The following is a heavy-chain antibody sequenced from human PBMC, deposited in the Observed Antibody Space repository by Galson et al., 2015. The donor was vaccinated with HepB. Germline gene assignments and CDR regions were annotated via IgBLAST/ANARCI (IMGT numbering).Heavy chain of an antibody. Sequence: SLRLSCAASGFTFSNYAMDRVRQAPGKGLEYVSSISANGESTSYADSVKGRFAISRDNSKHTLNVQMNSLRPDDTAMYYCVKFNSSSRAFDIWGHGTMVTVSP. V-gene: IGHV3-64*05. CDR1: GFTFSNYA. CDR3: VKFNSSSRAFDI. J-gene: IGHJ3*02. D-gene: IGHD6-6*01. CDR2: ISANGEST.